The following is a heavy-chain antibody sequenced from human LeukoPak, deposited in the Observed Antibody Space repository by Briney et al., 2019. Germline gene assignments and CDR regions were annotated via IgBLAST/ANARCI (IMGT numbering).Heavy chain of an antibody. D-gene: IGHD1-26*01. V-gene: IGHV4-38-2*02. Sequence: SETLSLTCTVSGYSISSGYYWGWIRQPPGKGLEWIGSIYHSGSTYYNPSLKSRVTTSVDTSKNQFSLKLSSVTAADTAVFYCARENSGSYREFDYWGQGTLVTVSS. J-gene: IGHJ4*02. CDR3: ARENSGSYREFDY. CDR1: GYSISSGYY. CDR2: IYHSGST.